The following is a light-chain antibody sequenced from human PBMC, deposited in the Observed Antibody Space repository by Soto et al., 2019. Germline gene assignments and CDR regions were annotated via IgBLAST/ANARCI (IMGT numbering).Light chain of an antibody. Sequence: EIVLTQSPGILSLSPGERATLACRASQSISRNLAWYQQKPGQAPRLLIYGASARATGIPARFSGSGSGTDFTLTISSLEAEDFAVYYCHQRSNWLDTFGQGTRLEIK. CDR1: QSISRN. J-gene: IGKJ5*01. CDR2: GAS. CDR3: HQRSNWLDT. V-gene: IGKV3-11*01.